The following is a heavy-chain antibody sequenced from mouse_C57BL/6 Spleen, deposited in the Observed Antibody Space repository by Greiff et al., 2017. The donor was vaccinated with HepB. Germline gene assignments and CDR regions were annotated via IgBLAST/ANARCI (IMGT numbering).Heavy chain of an antibody. CDR3: ARQGVTTNYYAMDY. V-gene: IGHV5-6*01. J-gene: IGHJ4*01. CDR2: ISSGGSYT. Sequence: EVMLVESGGDLVKPGGSLKLSCAASGFTFSSYGMSWVRQTPDKRLEWVATISSGGSYTYYPDSVKGRFTISRDNAKNTLYLQMSSLKSEDTAMYYCARQGVTTNYYAMDYWGQGTSVTVSS. CDR1: GFTFSSYG. D-gene: IGHD2-1*01.